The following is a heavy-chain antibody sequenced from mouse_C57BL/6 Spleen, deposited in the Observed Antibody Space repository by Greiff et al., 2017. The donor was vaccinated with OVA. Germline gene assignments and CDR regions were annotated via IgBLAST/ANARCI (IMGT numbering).Heavy chain of an antibody. CDR3: ARRGLLRAMDD. Sequence: EVKLQQSGPELVKPGASVKISCKASGYTFTDYYMNWVKQSHGKSLEWIGDINPNNGGTSYNQKFKGKATLTVDKSSSTAYMELRSLTSEDSAVYYCARRGLLRAMDDWGQGTSVTVSS. V-gene: IGHV1-26*01. CDR2: INPNNGGT. J-gene: IGHJ4*01. CDR1: GYTFTDYY. D-gene: IGHD2-10*01.